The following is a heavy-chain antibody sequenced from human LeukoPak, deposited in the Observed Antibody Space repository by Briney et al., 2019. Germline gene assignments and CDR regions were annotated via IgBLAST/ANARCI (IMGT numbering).Heavy chain of an antibody. Sequence: SETLSLTCAVYGGSFSGYYWSWIRQPPGKGLDWIGEINHSGSTNYNPSLKSRVTISVDTSKNQFSLKLSSVTAADTAVYYCARREISNRYKYYFDYWGQGTLVTVSS. V-gene: IGHV4-34*01. CDR3: ARREISNRYKYYFDY. D-gene: IGHD5-24*01. CDR1: GGSFSGYY. CDR2: INHSGST. J-gene: IGHJ4*02.